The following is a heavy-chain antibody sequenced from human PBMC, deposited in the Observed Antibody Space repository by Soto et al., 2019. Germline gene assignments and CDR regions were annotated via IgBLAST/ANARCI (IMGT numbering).Heavy chain of an antibody. CDR1: GYTFTSYG. J-gene: IGHJ5*02. CDR2: ISAYNGNT. Sequence: ASVKVSCKASGYTFTSYGISWVRQAPGQGLEWMGWISAYNGNTNYAQKLQGRVTMTTDTSTSTAYMELRSLRSDDTAGYYCARDGCYRSRCAQEVHWLEPWGQGALVSVSA. V-gene: IGHV1-18*01. CDR3: ARDGCYRSRCAQEVHWLEP. D-gene: IGHD1-26*01.